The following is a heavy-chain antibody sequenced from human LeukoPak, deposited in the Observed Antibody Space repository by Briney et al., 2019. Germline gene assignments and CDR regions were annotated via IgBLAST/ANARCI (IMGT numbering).Heavy chain of an antibody. V-gene: IGHV4-39*07. Sequence: SETLSLTCTVSGGSISSYYWGWIRQPPGKGLEWIGSIYYSGSTYYNPSLKSRVTISVDTSKNQFSLKLSSVTAADTAVYYCARDVGGTTLFDYWGQGTLVTVSS. J-gene: IGHJ4*02. CDR2: IYYSGST. D-gene: IGHD1-1*01. CDR3: ARDVGGTTLFDY. CDR1: GGSISSYY.